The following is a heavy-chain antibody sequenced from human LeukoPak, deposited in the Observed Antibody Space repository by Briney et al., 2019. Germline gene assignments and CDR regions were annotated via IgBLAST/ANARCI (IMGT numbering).Heavy chain of an antibody. V-gene: IGHV3-64D*06. CDR1: GFTFSSYA. CDR2: ISSNGGST. Sequence: GGSLRLSCSASGFTFSSYAMHWVRQAPGKGLEYVSAISSNGGSTYYADPVKGRFTISRDNSKNTLYLQMSSLRAEDTAVYYCVKGEGTYSSGWYSIVYWGQGTLVTVSS. CDR3: VKGEGTYSSGWYSIVY. J-gene: IGHJ4*02. D-gene: IGHD6-19*01.